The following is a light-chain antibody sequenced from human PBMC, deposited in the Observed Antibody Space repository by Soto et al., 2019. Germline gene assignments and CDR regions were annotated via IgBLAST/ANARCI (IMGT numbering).Light chain of an antibody. CDR3: QQYMSSVT. CDR2: GAS. V-gene: IGKV3-20*01. J-gene: IGKJ1*01. Sequence: IVLTQSPGSLSLSPGQRATLSCRASQSVDTTFFAWYQKKPGQAPRLLIYGASKRATGIPDRFSGSGYGTDFTLIISRLEPEDFAVYYCQQYMSSVTFGQGTKVEIK. CDR1: QSVDTTF.